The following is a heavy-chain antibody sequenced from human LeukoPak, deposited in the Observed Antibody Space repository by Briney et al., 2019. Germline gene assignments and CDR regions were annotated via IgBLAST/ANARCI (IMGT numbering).Heavy chain of an antibody. D-gene: IGHD2-2*01. CDR2: TYYRSKWYN. Sequence: SQTLSLTCAISGDSVSSTAWNWIRQSPSRGLEWLGRTYYRSKWYNEYAVSVKSRITINPDTSKNQFSLQLNSVTPEDTAVYYCARGGRGHCTSSSCYFDYWGQGTLVTVSS. CDR1: GDSVSSTA. V-gene: IGHV6-1*01. J-gene: IGHJ4*02. CDR3: ARGGRGHCTSSSCYFDY.